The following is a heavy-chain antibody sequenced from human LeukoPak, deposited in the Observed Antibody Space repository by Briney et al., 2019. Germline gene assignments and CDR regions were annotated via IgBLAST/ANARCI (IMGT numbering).Heavy chain of an antibody. V-gene: IGHV4-59*12. D-gene: IGHD3-9*01. CDR3: ATGRSIRYSDY. CDR1: GVSIFSSY. Sequence: SETLSLTCTVSGVSIFSSYWNWVRQPPGKGLEWIGHVHYSGSTNYNPSLKSRVTISVDTSKSQFSLKLSSATAADTAVYYCATGRSIRYSDYWGQGTLLTVSS. J-gene: IGHJ4*02. CDR2: VHYSGST.